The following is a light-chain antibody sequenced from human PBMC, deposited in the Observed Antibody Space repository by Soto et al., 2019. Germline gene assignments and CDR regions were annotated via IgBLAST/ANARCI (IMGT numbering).Light chain of an antibody. V-gene: IGLV2-14*03. CDR2: DVS. CDR3: STYTSSRTR. Sequence: QSALTQPDSVSGSPGQSITISFTGTSSDIGGYIYVSWYQHHPGKAPNLLIYDVSNRPSGVSNRFSGSKSGNTASLTISGLQVEDEADYFCSTYTSSRTRFGGGNKVTVL. J-gene: IGLJ2*01. CDR1: SSDIGGYIY.